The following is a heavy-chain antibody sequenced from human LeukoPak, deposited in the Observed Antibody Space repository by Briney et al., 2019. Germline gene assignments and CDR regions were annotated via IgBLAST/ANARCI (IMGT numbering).Heavy chain of an antibody. CDR2: ISGSSDAT. Sequence: PGGSLRLSCAASGFTFSTYGMSWVRQAPGKGLEWVSAISGSSDATFYADSVKGRFTVSRDNSKNTLYLQMNSLRAEDTAVYYCTGYYDSSGYYGFWGQGTLVTVSS. CDR1: GFTFSTYG. CDR3: TGYYDSSGYYGF. J-gene: IGHJ4*02. V-gene: IGHV3-23*01. D-gene: IGHD3-22*01.